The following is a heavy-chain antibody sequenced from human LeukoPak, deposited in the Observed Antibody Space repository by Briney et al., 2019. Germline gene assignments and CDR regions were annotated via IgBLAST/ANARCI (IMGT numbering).Heavy chain of an antibody. J-gene: IGHJ4*02. Sequence: ASVKVSCKASGYTFTSYDINWVRQATGQGLEWMGWMNPNSGNTGYAQKFQDRVTMTRDTSISTVYMELSSLRSEDTAVYYCARGGLVAGPYYFDYWGQGTLVTVSS. D-gene: IGHD6-19*01. CDR3: ARGGLVAGPYYFDY. CDR2: MNPNSGNT. V-gene: IGHV1-8*01. CDR1: GYTFTSYD.